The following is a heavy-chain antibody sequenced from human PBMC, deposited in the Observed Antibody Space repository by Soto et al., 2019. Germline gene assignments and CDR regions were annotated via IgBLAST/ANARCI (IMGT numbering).Heavy chain of an antibody. CDR2: INAGNGNT. CDR3: ARGVAGGNFDY. J-gene: IGHJ4*02. D-gene: IGHD6-19*01. V-gene: IGHV1-3*01. Sequence: ASVNVSCKASGYTFSSYAMHWVRQAPGQRLEWMGWINAGNGNTKYSQKFQGRVTITRDTSASTAYMELSSLRSEDTAVYYCARGVAGGNFDYWGQGTLVTVSS. CDR1: GYTFSSYA.